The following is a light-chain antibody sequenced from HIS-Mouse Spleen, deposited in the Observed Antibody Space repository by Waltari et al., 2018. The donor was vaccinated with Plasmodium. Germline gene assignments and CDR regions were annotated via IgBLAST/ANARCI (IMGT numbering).Light chain of an antibody. V-gene: IGKV3-11*01. CDR3: QQRSNWPRVLT. CDR1: QSVSSY. CDR2: DAS. Sequence: EIVLTQSPATLSLSPGERATLSCRASQSVSSYLAWYHQKPGQAPRLLIYDASNRATGIPARFRGSVSGTDFTLTISSLEPEDFAVYYCQQRSNWPRVLTFGGGTKVEIK. J-gene: IGKJ4*01.